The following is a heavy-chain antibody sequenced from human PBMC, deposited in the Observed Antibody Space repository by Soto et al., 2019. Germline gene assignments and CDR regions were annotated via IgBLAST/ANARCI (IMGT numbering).Heavy chain of an antibody. V-gene: IGHV1-18*01. Sequence: QVQLVQSGAEVKKPGASVKVSCKASGYTFTSYGISWVRQAPGQGLEWMGWISAYNGNTNYAQKLQGRVTMTTDTSTSTAYMELRSLRSDDTSVYYCARGGDTYDILTGYYRRRNWFEPWGQGTLVTVSS. J-gene: IGHJ5*02. CDR2: ISAYNGNT. D-gene: IGHD3-9*01. CDR1: GYTFTSYG. CDR3: ARGGDTYDILTGYYRRRNWFEP.